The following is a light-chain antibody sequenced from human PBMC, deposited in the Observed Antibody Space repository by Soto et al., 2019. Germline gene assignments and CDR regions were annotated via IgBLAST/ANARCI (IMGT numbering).Light chain of an antibody. J-gene: IGLJ3*02. CDR3: AAWDDSLDVWA. CDR2: SYN. CDR1: SSNIRSNS. V-gene: IGLV1-44*01. Sequence: QSVLTQPPSASGTPGQRVTISCSGSSSNIRSNSVTWYQQLPGTGPKLLMYSYNQRPSGVPDRFSGSKSGASASPAISGLQSEDEADYYCAAWDDSLDVWAFGGGTKVTVL.